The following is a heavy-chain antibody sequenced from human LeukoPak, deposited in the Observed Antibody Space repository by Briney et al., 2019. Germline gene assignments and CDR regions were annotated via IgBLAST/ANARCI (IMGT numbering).Heavy chain of an antibody. J-gene: IGHJ4*02. CDR3: ARGGGGAKAFYYAY. D-gene: IGHD1-26*01. V-gene: IGHV4-34*01. CDR2: IDHNGIT. Sequence: PSETLSLTCAVSGESFSGNFWTWIRQSPGKGLEWIGEIDHNGITHYNPSLKSRVAMSVDTTRKRFSLTLTSENAADTAVYYCARGGGGAKAFYYAYWGQGSLVTVSS. CDR1: GESFSGNF.